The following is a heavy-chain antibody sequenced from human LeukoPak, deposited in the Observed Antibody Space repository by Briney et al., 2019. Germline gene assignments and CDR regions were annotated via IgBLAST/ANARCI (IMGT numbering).Heavy chain of an antibody. CDR2: ISSSSSNI. V-gene: IGHV3-48*04. CDR1: GFTFSSYS. CDR3: ARGYGGYDFWKNYYYMDV. D-gene: IGHD3-3*01. Sequence: GGSLRLSCAASGFTFSSYSMNWVRQAPGKGLEWVSYISSSSSNINYADSVKGRFTISRDNAKNSLYLQMNSLRAEDTAVYYCARGYGGYDFWKNYYYMDVWGKGTTVTVSS. J-gene: IGHJ6*03.